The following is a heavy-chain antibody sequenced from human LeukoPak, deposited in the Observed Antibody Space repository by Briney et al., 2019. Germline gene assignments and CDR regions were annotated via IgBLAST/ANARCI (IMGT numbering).Heavy chain of an antibody. D-gene: IGHD2-21*01. CDR1: GGSISTYY. CDR2: ISYSGST. CDR3: ARGIHHYFRFDY. V-gene: IGHV4-59*01. Sequence: SETLSLTCIVSGGSISTYYWTWIRQPPGKGLEWIGYISYSGSTNYNPSLKSRVTISVDTSKNQFSLKLTSVTAADTAVYYCARGIHHYFRFDYWGQGTLVTVSS. J-gene: IGHJ4*02.